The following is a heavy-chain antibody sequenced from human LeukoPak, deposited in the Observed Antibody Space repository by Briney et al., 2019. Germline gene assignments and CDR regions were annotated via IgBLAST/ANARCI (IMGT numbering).Heavy chain of an antibody. Sequence: GGSLRLSCAASGFTFSSYWMSWVRQAPGKGLEWVANIKQDGSEKYYVDSVRGRFTISRDNAKNSLYLQMNSLKTEDTAVYYCTSPRRTRVTTGRDYWGQGTLVTVSS. V-gene: IGHV3-7*03. J-gene: IGHJ4*02. CDR3: TSPRRTRVTTGRDY. D-gene: IGHD4-17*01. CDR1: GFTFSSYW. CDR2: IKQDGSEK.